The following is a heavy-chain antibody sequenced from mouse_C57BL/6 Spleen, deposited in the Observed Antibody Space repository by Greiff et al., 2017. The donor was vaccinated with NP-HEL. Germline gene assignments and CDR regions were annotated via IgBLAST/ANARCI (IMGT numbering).Heavy chain of an antibody. CDR1: GFSLSTFGMG. D-gene: IGHD1-1*01. CDR2: IWWDDDK. J-gene: IGHJ4*01. V-gene: IGHV8-8*01. Sequence: QVTLKECGPGILQPSQTLSLTCSFSGFSLSTFGMGVGWIRRPSGKGLEWLAHIWWDDDKYYNPALKSRLTISKDTSKTQVFLKIANVDTADTATYYCARIYYGSRDYAMDYWGQGTSVTVSS. CDR3: ARIYYGSRDYAMDY.